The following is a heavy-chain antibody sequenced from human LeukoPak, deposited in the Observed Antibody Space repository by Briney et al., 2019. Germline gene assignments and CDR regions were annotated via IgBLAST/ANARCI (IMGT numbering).Heavy chain of an antibody. J-gene: IGHJ4*02. D-gene: IGHD3-22*01. Sequence: ASVKVSCKASGYTFANYDIHWVRQATGQGLEWMGWMNPNGGNTDYAQKFRGRVTMTRSTSINTAYMELSSLGSEDTAVYYCARPRENSGYYQYYFDYWGQGTLVTVSS. V-gene: IGHV1-8*01. CDR3: ARPRENSGYYQYYFDY. CDR2: MNPNGGNT. CDR1: GYTFANYD.